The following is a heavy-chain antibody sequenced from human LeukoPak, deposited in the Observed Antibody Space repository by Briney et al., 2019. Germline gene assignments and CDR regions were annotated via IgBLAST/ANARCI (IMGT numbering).Heavy chain of an antibody. CDR2: ISSSSNTI. D-gene: IGHD6-19*01. V-gene: IGHV3-48*01. CDR3: AKLGYSSGWYSFFDY. J-gene: IGHJ4*02. CDR1: GFTFSTYC. Sequence: GGSLRLSCAASGFTFSTYCMNWVRQAPGKGLEWVSYISSSSNTIYYADSVKGRFTISRDNAKNSLYLQMNSLRAEDTAVYYCAKLGYSSGWYSFFDYWGQGTLVTVSS.